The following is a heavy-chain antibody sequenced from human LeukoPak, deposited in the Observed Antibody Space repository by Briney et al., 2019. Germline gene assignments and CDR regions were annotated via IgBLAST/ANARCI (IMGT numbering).Heavy chain of an antibody. CDR1: GFTFSSYS. J-gene: IGHJ6*02. V-gene: IGHV3-48*01. D-gene: IGHD6-19*01. CDR2: ISSSSSTI. Sequence: GGSLRLSCAASGFTFSSYSMNWVRQAPGKGLEWVSYISSSSSTIYYADSVKGRFTISRDNAKNSLYLQMNSLRAEDTAVYYCARARSSGWYYGMDVWGQGTTVTVS. CDR3: ARARSSGWYYGMDV.